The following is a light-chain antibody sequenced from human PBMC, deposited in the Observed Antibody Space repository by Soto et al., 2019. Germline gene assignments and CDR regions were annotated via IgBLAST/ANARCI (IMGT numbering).Light chain of an antibody. CDR3: GAWDSSLSAGV. Sequence: QSALTQPPSVSAAPGQKVTISCSGSSSNIGSRHVSWYQQLPGTAPRLLIYEDNKRPSGIPDRFSGSKSGTSATLGITGLQTGDEADYYCGAWDSSLSAGVFGGGTKVTVL. V-gene: IGLV1-51*02. J-gene: IGLJ2*01. CDR2: EDN. CDR1: SSNIGSRH.